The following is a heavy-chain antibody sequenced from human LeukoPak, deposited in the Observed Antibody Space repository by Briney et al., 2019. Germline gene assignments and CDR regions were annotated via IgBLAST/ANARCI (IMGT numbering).Heavy chain of an antibody. Sequence: SESLSLTCTVSGGSINSYYWNWIRQPPGKGLDCIAYINFIRTTDYNHSLKSQVTIALYPSKNHFSLKLSSVTAAGTAVYYCARRVDHWGQGTLVTVSS. J-gene: IGHJ5*02. CDR1: GGSINSYY. CDR2: INFIRTT. V-gene: IGHV4-59*12. CDR3: ARRVDH.